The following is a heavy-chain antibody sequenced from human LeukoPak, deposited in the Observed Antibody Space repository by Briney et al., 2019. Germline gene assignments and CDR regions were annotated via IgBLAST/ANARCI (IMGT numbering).Heavy chain of an antibody. Sequence: GGSLRLSCATSGFTFSSYWMTWVRQAPGKGLEWVANIEQDGNEKYYVDSVKGRFTISRDNAKNSLYLQMNSLRAEDTAVYYCARSYDSYDYWGQGTLVTVSS. CDR3: ARSYDSYDY. CDR2: IEQDGNEK. J-gene: IGHJ4*02. V-gene: IGHV3-7*03. CDR1: GFTFSSYW. D-gene: IGHD3-22*01.